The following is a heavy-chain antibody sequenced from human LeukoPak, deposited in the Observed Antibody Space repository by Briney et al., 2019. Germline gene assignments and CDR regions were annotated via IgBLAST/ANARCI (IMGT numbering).Heavy chain of an antibody. V-gene: IGHV1-8*01. CDR2: MNPNSGNT. J-gene: IGHJ3*02. CDR3: VLVVPATRGYAFDI. Sequence: GASVKVSCKASGYTFASYDINWVRQATGQGLEWMGWMNPNSGNTGYAQKFQGRVTMTRNTSISTAYMELSSLRSEDTAVYYCVLVVPATRGYAFDIWGQGTMVTVSS. CDR1: GYTFASYD. D-gene: IGHD2-2*01.